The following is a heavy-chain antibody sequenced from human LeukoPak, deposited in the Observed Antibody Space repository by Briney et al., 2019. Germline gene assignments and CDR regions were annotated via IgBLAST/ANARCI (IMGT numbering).Heavy chain of an antibody. J-gene: IGHJ3*02. V-gene: IGHV3-30-3*01. D-gene: IGHD6-6*01. Sequence: PGRSLRLSCAASGFTFSSYAMHWVRQAPGKGLEWVAVISYDGSNKYYADSVKGRFTISRDNSKNTLYLQMNSLRAEDTAVYYCARERGSSTDAFDIWGQGTMVAASS. CDR2: ISYDGSNK. CDR1: GFTFSSYA. CDR3: ARERGSSTDAFDI.